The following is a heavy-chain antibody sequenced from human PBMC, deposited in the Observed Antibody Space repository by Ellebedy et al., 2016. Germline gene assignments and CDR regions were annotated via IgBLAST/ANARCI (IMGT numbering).Heavy chain of an antibody. V-gene: IGHV4-4*07. CDR3: ARADMVRADI. CDR1: GDSFSNYY. D-gene: IGHD3-10*01. J-gene: IGHJ3*02. Sequence: SETLSLTXSISGDSFSNYYWSWIRQPAGKGLEWIGRIYVTGSTNYSPSLNSRVTMSLDTSKNQFSLNLTSVTAADTAVYYCARADMVRADIWGQGRMVTVSS. CDR2: IYVTGST.